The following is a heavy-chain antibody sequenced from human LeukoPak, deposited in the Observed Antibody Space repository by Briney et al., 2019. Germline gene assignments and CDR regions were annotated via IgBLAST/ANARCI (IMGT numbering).Heavy chain of an antibody. CDR3: ARDRSTSGSYLGWFPVSVFDY. D-gene: IGHD1-26*01. CDR1: GYTFTGYY. J-gene: IGHJ4*02. Sequence: ASVKVSCKASGYTFTGYYMHWVRQAPGQGLEWMGWINPKSGGTNYVQKFQGRVTMTRDTSITTVYMELSSLRSEDTAVYYCARDRSTSGSYLGWFPVSVFDYWGQGTLVTVSS. CDR2: INPKSGGT. V-gene: IGHV1-2*02.